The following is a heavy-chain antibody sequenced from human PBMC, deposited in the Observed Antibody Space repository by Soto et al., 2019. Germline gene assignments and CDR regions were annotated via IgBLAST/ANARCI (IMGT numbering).Heavy chain of an antibody. D-gene: IGHD3-10*01. Sequence: LVNPTETLTLTCTVSGFSLSNARMGVSWIRQPPGKALEWLAHIFSNDEKSYSTSLKSRLTISKDTSKSQVVLTMTNMDPVDTATYYCAWGSGSYSYGMDVWGQGTTVTVSS. CDR3: AWGSGSYSYGMDV. V-gene: IGHV2-26*04. J-gene: IGHJ6*02. CDR1: GFSLSNARMG. CDR2: IFSNDEK.